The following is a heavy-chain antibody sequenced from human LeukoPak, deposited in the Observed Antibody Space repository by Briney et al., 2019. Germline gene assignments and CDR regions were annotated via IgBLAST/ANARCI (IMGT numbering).Heavy chain of an antibody. CDR1: GYTFTSYD. V-gene: IGHV1-8*01. J-gene: IGHJ3*02. CDR3: AGGSITGTTGAFDI. D-gene: IGHD1-20*01. CDR2: MNPNSGNT. Sequence: ASVKVSCKASGYTFTSYDINWVRQATGQGLEWMGWMNPNSGNTGYAQKFQGRVTITTDESTSTAYMELSSLRSEDTAVYYCAGGSITGTTGAFDIWGQGTMVTVSS.